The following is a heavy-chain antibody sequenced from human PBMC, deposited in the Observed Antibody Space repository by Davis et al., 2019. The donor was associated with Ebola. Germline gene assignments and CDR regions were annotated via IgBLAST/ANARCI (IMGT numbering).Heavy chain of an antibody. CDR2: IYYTGST. V-gene: IGHV4-39*01. CDR3: VRLPNIWVGSTGDFDL. D-gene: IGHD2/OR15-2a*01. J-gene: IGHJ2*01. CDR1: GGSISTYY. Sequence: SETLSLTCSVSGGSISTYYWGWIRQPPGKGLEWIGSIYYTGSTNYNPSLKSRVTISVDTSKNLFSLRLSSVNAADSAVYYCVRLPNIWVGSTGDFDLWGRGTLVTVSS.